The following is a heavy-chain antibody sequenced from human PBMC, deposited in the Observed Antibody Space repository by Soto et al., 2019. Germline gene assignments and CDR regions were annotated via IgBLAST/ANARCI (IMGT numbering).Heavy chain of an antibody. D-gene: IGHD6-13*01. CDR3: ARGCSSSWYVPCGWFDP. Sequence: ESLSLSCTGSGGSISSYYWSGFRQPPGKGLEWIGYIYYSGSTNYNPSLKSRVTISVDTSKNQFSLKLRSVTAADTAVYYCARGCSSSWYVPCGWFDPWGQGTLVTVSS. V-gene: IGHV4-59*01. J-gene: IGHJ5*02. CDR2: IYYSGST. CDR1: GGSISSYY.